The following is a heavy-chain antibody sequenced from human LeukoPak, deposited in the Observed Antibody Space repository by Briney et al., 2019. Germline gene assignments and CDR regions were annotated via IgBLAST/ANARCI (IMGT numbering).Heavy chain of an antibody. CDR2: IYSGGST. D-gene: IGHD1-20*01. CDR1: GFSVSNNY. V-gene: IGHV3-66*01. CDR3: AARYNWNDGFDY. J-gene: IGHJ4*02. Sequence: GGSLRLSCAASGFSVSNNYMSWVRQAPGKGLEWVSIIYSGGSTFYTDSVKGRFTISRDNSKNTLYLQMNSLRGEDTAVYYCAARYNWNDGFDYWGQGTLVTVSS.